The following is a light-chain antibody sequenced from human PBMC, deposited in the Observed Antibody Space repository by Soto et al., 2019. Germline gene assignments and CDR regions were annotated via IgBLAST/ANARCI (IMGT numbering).Light chain of an antibody. Sequence: EIVMTQSPATLSVSPGERATLSCRASQNIRTNLAWYQQKPGQPPRLLIFGASTRATGIPARFSGSGSEAEFALTISTLQSEDFAVYYCQQYSVWPLTFGGGTKVDIK. CDR1: QNIRTN. J-gene: IGKJ4*01. CDR3: QQYSVWPLT. CDR2: GAS. V-gene: IGKV3D-15*01.